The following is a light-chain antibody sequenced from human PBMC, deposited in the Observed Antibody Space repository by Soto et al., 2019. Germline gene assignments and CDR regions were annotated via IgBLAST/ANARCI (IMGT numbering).Light chain of an antibody. Sequence: SYELTQPPSVSVAPGQTARITCDGNIGGTTVHWYQQQHGQAPPVVVYDDRARPSGIPARFSGCNSANTATLTINRVEAGDEADYSCQVWDTSSDNLVFGGGTKVTVL. V-gene: IGLV3-21*02. J-gene: IGLJ2*01. CDR3: QVWDTSSDNLV. CDR2: DDR. CDR1: IGGTT.